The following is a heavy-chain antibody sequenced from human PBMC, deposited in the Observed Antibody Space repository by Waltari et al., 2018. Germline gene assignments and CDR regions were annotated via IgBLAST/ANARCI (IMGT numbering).Heavy chain of an antibody. CDR1: GGTFSSFG. D-gene: IGHD3-22*01. J-gene: IGHJ6*02. CDR3: TGGYYESSGFSFSYTYNMDV. CDR2: LSPTFGTT. V-gene: IGHV1-69*06. Sequence: QVQVVQSGAEVKKPGSSVRVSCKASGGTFSSFGISWVRQAPGQELEWMGVLSPTFGTTNYTQECHGRVTITADKSTSTAYMELSSLRAADTSVYYCTGGYYESSGFSFSYTYNMDVWGQGTTVTVSS.